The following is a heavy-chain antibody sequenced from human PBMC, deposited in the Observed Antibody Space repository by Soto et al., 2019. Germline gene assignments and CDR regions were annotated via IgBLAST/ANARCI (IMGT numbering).Heavy chain of an antibody. J-gene: IGHJ4*02. CDR2: IYYSGST. CDR3: ASQSQGASGWYWAGRFEY. CDR1: GGSISSSSYY. V-gene: IGHV4-39*01. D-gene: IGHD6-19*01. Sequence: SETLSLTCTVSGGSISSSSYYWGWIRQPPGKGLEWFGSIYYSGSTYYNPSLKSRVTISVDTSKNQFSLKLSSVTAADTAVYYCASQSQGASGWYWAGRFEYGGQGALVKVSS.